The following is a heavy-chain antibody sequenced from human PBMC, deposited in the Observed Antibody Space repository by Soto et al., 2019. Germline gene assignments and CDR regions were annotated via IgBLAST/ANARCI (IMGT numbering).Heavy chain of an antibody. J-gene: IGHJ6*02. Sequence: QVQLVQSGAEVKKPGASVKVSCTFTSYDINWVRQATGQGVEWMGWMNPNSGNTRYAQKFQGRDTMTRNTSNFTAYMELSRLKSEDTAVYYCARGPGSSDWRFSYYYMDVWGQGTTVTVSS. CDR2: MNPNSGNT. V-gene: IGHV1-8*01. CDR1: FTSYD. CDR3: ARGPGSSDWRFSYYYMDV. D-gene: IGHD6-19*01.